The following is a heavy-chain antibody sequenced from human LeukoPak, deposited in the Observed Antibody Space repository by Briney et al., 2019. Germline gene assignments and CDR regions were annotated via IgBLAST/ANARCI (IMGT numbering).Heavy chain of an antibody. CDR1: GGSINNNY. Sequence: PSETLSLTCTVSGGSINNNYWSWIRQPPGKGLGWIGYVYSNGNTNYNPSLKSRVIMSIETSKNQFSLKVPSVTAADTAVYYCASGTFDGPLYGTYWYFHVWGRGALVTVSS. J-gene: IGHJ2*01. CDR3: ASGTFDGPLYGTYWYFHV. CDR2: VYSNGNT. V-gene: IGHV4-59*01. D-gene: IGHD1-14*01.